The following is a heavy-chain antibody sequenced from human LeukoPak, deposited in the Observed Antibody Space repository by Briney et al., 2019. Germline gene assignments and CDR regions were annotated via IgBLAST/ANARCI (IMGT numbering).Heavy chain of an antibody. D-gene: IGHD6-19*01. CDR2: IYSGGDT. CDR3: AKERSLEIAVAGTIFDY. V-gene: IGHV3-NL1*01. CDR1: GFTFSRYG. Sequence: GGSLRLSCAASGFTFSRYGMHWVRQAPGKGLEWVSVIYSGGDTYYADSVKGRFTISRDNSKNMIYLEMSSLKAEDTAVYYCAKERSLEIAVAGTIFDYWGQGTLVTVSS. J-gene: IGHJ4*02.